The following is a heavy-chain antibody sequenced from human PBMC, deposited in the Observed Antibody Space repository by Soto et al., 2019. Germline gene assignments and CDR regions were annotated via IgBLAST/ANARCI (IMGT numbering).Heavy chain of an antibody. CDR2: IGSSGADI. CDR3: ENAWRGGYYDMDV. CDR1: GFTFNRYA. D-gene: IGHD3-3*01. J-gene: IGHJ6*02. Sequence: VSLRLSCPASGFTFNRYAMNWVRQTPGKGLEWVSCIGSSGADIYYTDSVKGRFTISRDNSKSTLYLHMTSLSAEDTAIYYCENAWRGGYYDMDVWGQGTAVTVSS. V-gene: IGHV3-23*01.